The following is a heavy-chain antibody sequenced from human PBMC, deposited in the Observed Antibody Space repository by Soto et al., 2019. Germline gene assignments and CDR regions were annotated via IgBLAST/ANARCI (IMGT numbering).Heavy chain of an antibody. Sequence: QVQLQESGPGLVKPSETLSLTCTVSGGSISSYYWSWIRQPPGKGLAWIWYIYYSGSTYYNPSLKSRVTLSVDTSKNQFSLKLSSVTAADTAVYYCARLYRRLPPWFDPWGQGTLVTVSS. CDR1: GGSISSYY. V-gene: IGHV4-59*08. CDR3: ARLYRRLPPWFDP. CDR2: IYYSGST. D-gene: IGHD1-26*01. J-gene: IGHJ5*02.